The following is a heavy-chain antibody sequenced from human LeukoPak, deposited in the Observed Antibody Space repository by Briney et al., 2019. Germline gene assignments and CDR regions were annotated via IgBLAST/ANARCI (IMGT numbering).Heavy chain of an antibody. D-gene: IGHD3-16*02. CDR3: ARGSLGSGTVIVYGAGD. CDR2: ISYDGSKN. CDR1: GFTFSSYD. J-gene: IGHJ4*02. V-gene: IGHV3-30*04. Sequence: GGSLRLSCEASGFTFSSYDMHWVRQAPGKGLEWVAYISYDGSKNYYADSVKGRFTISRDNFKNTLYLQMNSLRAEDTAVYYCARGSLGSGTVIVYGAGDWGQGTLVTVSS.